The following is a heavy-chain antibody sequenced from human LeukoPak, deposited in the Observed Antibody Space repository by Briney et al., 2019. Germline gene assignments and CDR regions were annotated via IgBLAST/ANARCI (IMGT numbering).Heavy chain of an antibody. CDR2: IFYSGST. V-gene: IGHV4-39*01. CDR1: GVSISSSIYY. Sequence: SSETLSLTCNVSGVSISSSIYYRGWIRQPPGKGLEWIGSIFYSGSTYYNPSLKSRVTISVDTSKNQFSLKLSSVTAADTAVYYCARGRSDQRYSSGWSVIDYWGQGTLVTVSS. D-gene: IGHD6-19*01. CDR3: ARGRSDQRYSSGWSVIDY. J-gene: IGHJ4*02.